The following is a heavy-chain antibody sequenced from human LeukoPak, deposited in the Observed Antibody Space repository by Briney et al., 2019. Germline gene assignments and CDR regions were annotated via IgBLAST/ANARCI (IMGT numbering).Heavy chain of an antibody. CDR2: ISPDGSNK. D-gene: IGHD1-1*01. J-gene: IGHJ4*02. CDR1: GFTFSNYA. V-gene: IGHV3-30*04. CDR3: ARGNWNFDY. Sequence: GGSLRLSCAASGFTFSNYAMHWVRQAPGKGLEWVAVISPDGSNKYYADSVKGRFTISRDNSKNTLHLQMNSLRAEDTAVYYCARGNWNFDYWGQGTLVTVSS.